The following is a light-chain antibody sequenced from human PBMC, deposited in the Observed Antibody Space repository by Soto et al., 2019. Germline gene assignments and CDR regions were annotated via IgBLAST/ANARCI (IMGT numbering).Light chain of an antibody. CDR3: QEYNIAPLT. V-gene: IGKV1-27*01. CDR2: GAS. J-gene: IGKJ4*01. Sequence: DIQMTQSPSSLSASVGDRVTISCRASQDIRNYLAWYQQKPGKVPRLLISGASTLQSGVPSRIGGSGSGTDFTLTISSLQPEDVSTHYCQEYNIAPLTFGGGTKVEIK. CDR1: QDIRNY.